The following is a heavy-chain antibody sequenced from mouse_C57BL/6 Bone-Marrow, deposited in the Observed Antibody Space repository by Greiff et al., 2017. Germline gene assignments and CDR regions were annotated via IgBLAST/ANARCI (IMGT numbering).Heavy chain of an antibody. CDR3: ARGYYGSSYWFAY. Sequence: VQLQQSGAELVRPGASVKLSCKASGYTFTDHYINWVKQRPGQGLEWIARIYPGSGNTYYNEKFKGKATLTAEKSSSTAYMQLSSLTSEDSAVYFCARGYYGSSYWFAYWGQGALVTVSA. CDR2: IYPGSGNT. CDR1: GYTFTDHY. V-gene: IGHV1-76*01. D-gene: IGHD1-1*01. J-gene: IGHJ3*01.